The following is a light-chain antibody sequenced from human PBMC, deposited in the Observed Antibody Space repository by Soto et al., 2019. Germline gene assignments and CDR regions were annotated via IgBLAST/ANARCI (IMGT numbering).Light chain of an antibody. CDR1: QSVSSNY. V-gene: IGKV3-20*01. CDR2: AAS. Sequence: EIVLTQSPGTLSLSPGERATLSCRSSQSVSSNYLAGYQQKPGQAPRLLIFAASSRATGIPDRFSGSGSGTAFTLTVSRLEPGDFAVYFCQQYGTSPYTFGQGNKLEI. J-gene: IGKJ2*01. CDR3: QQYGTSPYT.